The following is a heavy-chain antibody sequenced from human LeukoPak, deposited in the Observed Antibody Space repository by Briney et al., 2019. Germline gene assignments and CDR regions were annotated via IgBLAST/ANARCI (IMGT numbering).Heavy chain of an antibody. CDR1: GFTFSSSW. D-gene: IGHD2/OR15-2a*01. V-gene: IGHV3-74*01. CDR2: MNADGRTI. Sequence: GGSLRLSCAASGFTFSSSWMHWVRQGPGKGLVWVARMNADGRTINYADSVKGRFTISRDNAKNTLYLQMNSLRTEDTAVYYCASPFSRFDYWGQGTLVTVSS. CDR3: ASPFSRFDY. J-gene: IGHJ4*02.